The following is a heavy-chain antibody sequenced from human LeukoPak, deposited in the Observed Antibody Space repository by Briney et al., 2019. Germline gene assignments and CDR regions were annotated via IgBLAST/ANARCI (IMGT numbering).Heavy chain of an antibody. CDR2: ISYDGSNK. CDR1: GFTFSSYA. CDR3: ARDLYSSSWPHFDY. Sequence: PGRSLRLSCAASGFTFSSYAMHWVRQAPGKGLEWVAVISYDGSNKYYADSVKGRFTISRDNSKNTLYLQMNSLRAEDTAVYHCARDLYSSSWPHFDYWGQGTLVTVSS. D-gene: IGHD6-13*01. V-gene: IGHV3-30-3*01. J-gene: IGHJ4*02.